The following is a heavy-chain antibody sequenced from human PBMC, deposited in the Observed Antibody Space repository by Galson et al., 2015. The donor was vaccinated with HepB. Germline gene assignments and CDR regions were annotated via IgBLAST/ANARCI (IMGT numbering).Heavy chain of an antibody. CDR3: AKDRVLRFLEWLPYGDLYGMDV. D-gene: IGHD3-3*01. J-gene: IGHJ6*02. CDR1: GFTFSSYG. Sequence: SLRLSCAASGFTFSSYGMHWVRQAPGKGLEWVAVISYDGSNKYYADSVKGRFTISRDNSKNTLYLQMNSLRAEDTAVYYCAKDRVLRFLEWLPYGDLYGMDVWGQGTTVTVSS. CDR2: ISYDGSNK. V-gene: IGHV3-30*18.